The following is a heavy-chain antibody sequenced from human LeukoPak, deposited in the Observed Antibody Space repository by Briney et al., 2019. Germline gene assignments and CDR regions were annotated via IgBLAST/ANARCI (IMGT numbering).Heavy chain of an antibody. V-gene: IGHV3-48*01. D-gene: IGHD5-12*01. J-gene: IGHJ4*02. Sequence: TGGSLRLSCAASGFTFSSYSMNWVRQAPGEGLEWVSYISSLSGTIYYADSVKGRFTTSRDNVKNLLYLQMDSLRAEDTAVYYCARRGSGYTEPIDYWGQGTLVTVSS. CDR3: ARRGSGYTEPIDY. CDR1: GFTFSSYS. CDR2: ISSLSGTI.